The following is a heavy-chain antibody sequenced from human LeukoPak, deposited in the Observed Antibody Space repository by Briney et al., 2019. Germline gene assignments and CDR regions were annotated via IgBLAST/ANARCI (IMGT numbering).Heavy chain of an antibody. CDR1: GGSFSGYY. CDR2: INHSGST. D-gene: IGHD6-19*01. V-gene: IGHV4-34*01. Sequence: SETLSLTCAVYGGSFSGYYWSWIRQPPGKGLEWIGVINHSGSTNYNPSLKSRVTISVDTSKNQFSLKLSSVTAADTAVYYCARGLEGSGRPFDYWGQGTLVTVSS. CDR3: ARGLEGSGRPFDY. J-gene: IGHJ4*02.